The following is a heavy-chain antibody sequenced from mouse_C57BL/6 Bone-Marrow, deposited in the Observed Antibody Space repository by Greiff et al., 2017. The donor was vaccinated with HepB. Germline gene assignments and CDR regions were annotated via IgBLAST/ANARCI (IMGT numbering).Heavy chain of an antibody. Sequence: EVKLVESGGGLVKPGGYLKLSCAASGFTFSDYGMHWVRQAPEKGLEWVAYISSGSSTIYYADTVKGRFTISRDNAKNTLFLQMTSLRSEDTAMYYCARGSSYRNWYFDVWGTGTTVTVSS. J-gene: IGHJ1*03. D-gene: IGHD1-1*01. CDR2: ISSGSSTI. V-gene: IGHV5-17*01. CDR1: GFTFSDYG. CDR3: ARGSSYRNWYFDV.